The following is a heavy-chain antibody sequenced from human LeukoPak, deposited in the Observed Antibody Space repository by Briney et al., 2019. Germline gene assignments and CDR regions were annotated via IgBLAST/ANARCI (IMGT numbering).Heavy chain of an antibody. V-gene: IGHV4-34*01. J-gene: IGHJ4*02. D-gene: IGHD3-22*01. CDR3: ARQSRYYYDSSGEY. CDR1: GGSFSGYY. CDR2: INHSGST. Sequence: SETLSLTCAVYGGSFSGYYWSWIRQPPGKGLEWIGEINHSGSTNYNPSLKSRVTISVDTSKNQFSLKLSSVTAADTAVYYCARQSRYYYDSSGEYWGQGTLVTVSS.